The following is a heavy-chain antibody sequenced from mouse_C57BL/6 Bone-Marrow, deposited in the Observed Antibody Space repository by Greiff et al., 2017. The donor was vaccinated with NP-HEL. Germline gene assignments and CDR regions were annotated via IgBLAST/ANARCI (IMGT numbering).Heavy chain of an antibody. J-gene: IGHJ1*03. V-gene: IGHV1-19*01. D-gene: IGHD2-3*01. CDR2: INPYNGGT. CDR3: ARYDGYPYWYFDV. CDR1: GYTFTDYY. Sequence: EVQLQQSGPVLVKPGASVKMSCKASGYTFTDYYMNWVKQSHGKSLEWIGVINPYNGGTSYNQKFKGKATLTVDKASSAAYMELNSLTSEDSAVYDSARYDGYPYWYFDVWGTGTTVTVSS.